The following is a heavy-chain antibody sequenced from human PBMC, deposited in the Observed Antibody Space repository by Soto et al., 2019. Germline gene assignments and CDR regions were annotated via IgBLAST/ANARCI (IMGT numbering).Heavy chain of an antibody. CDR1: GYTFSSYA. Sequence: ASMKGSCKASGYTFSSYAISWMRQAPGQGLEWMGWISAYNGNTNYAQKLQGRVTMTTDTSTSTAYMELRSLRSDDTAVYYCARDPPPPDYWGQGTLVTVSS. CDR2: ISAYNGNT. CDR3: ARDPPPPDY. J-gene: IGHJ4*02. V-gene: IGHV1-18*01.